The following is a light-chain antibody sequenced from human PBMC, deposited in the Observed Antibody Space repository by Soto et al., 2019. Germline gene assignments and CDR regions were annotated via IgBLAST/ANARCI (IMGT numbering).Light chain of an antibody. V-gene: IGKV1-39*01. CDR2: AAS. CDR3: QQSSSTVLT. CDR1: QSISSY. Sequence: DLQMTQSPSSLSASVGDRVTITCRASQSISSYLNWYQQKPGKAPKLLIYAASSLQGGVPSRFGGSGSGTDFTLTISSLQREDCAIYYCQQSSSTVLTFGGGTKVEIK. J-gene: IGKJ4*01.